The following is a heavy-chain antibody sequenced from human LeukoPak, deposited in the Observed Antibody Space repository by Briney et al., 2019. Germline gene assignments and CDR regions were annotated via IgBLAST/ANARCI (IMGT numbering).Heavy chain of an antibody. CDR1: GGTFSSYA. CDR3: ARTLGYCSSTSCYYYYMDV. D-gene: IGHD2-2*01. Sequence: ASVKVSCKASGGTFSSYAISWVRQAPGQGLEWMGGIIPIFGTANYAQKFQGRVTITTDEPTSTAYMELSSLRSEDTAVYYCARTLGYCSSTSCYYYYMDVWGKGTTVTVSS. V-gene: IGHV1-69*05. J-gene: IGHJ6*03. CDR2: IIPIFGTA.